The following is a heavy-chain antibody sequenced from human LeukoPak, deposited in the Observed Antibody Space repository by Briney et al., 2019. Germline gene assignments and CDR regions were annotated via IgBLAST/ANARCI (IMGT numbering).Heavy chain of an antibody. Sequence: GGSLRLSCAASGFTFSSYGMHWVRQAPGKGLEWVAFIRYDGSNKYYADSVKGRFTISRDNTKNTLYLQMNSLRAEDTAVYYCAKERDTAMVTIDYWGQGTLVTVSS. CDR1: GFTFSSYG. CDR2: IRYDGSNK. D-gene: IGHD5-18*01. CDR3: AKERDTAMVTIDY. J-gene: IGHJ4*02. V-gene: IGHV3-30*02.